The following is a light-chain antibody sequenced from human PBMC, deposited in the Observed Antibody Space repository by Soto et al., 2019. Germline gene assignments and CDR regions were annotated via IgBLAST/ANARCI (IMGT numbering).Light chain of an antibody. J-gene: IGLJ2*01. Sequence: QPVLTQPPSVSGAPGQRVTISCTGSSSNIGAGYDVHWYQQLPGTAPKLLIYDNNNRPSGVPDRFSGSKSGTSASLAITGLQAEDEADYYCQSYDSSLSGHVVFGGGTKLTVL. CDR1: SSNIGAGYD. V-gene: IGLV1-40*01. CDR2: DNN. CDR3: QSYDSSLSGHVV.